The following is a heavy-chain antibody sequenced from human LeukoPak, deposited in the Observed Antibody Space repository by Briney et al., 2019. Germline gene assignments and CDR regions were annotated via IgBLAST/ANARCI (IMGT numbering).Heavy chain of an antibody. D-gene: IGHD5-24*01. CDR3: TTDPPSGEMATNLVVGY. CDR1: GFTFTNAW. J-gene: IGHJ4*02. V-gene: IGHV3-15*01. CDR2: IKRKTDGETQ. Sequence: GGSLRLSCAASGFTFTNAWMNWVRQAPGKGLEWVGRIKRKTDGETQQYAAPVKGRFTISRDDPKNTVYLQMNSLKTEDTAVYYCTTDPPSGEMATNLVVGYWGQGTLVTVSS.